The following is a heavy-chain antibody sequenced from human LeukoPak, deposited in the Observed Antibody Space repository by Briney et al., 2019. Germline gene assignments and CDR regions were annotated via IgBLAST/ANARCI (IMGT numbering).Heavy chain of an antibody. V-gene: IGHV1-18*01. CDR1: GYTFTSYG. CDR3: PRAAYEILTGARDYYYYYMDV. Sequence: ASVKVSCKASGYTFTSYGISWVRQAPGQGLEWMGWISAYNGNTNYAQKLQGRVTMTTDTSTSTAYMELRSLRSDDTAVYYRPRAAYEILTGARDYYYYYMDVWGKGTTVTVSS. J-gene: IGHJ6*03. D-gene: IGHD3-9*01. CDR2: ISAYNGNT.